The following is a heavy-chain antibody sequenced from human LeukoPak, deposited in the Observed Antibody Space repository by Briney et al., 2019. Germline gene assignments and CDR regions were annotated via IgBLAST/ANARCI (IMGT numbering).Heavy chain of an antibody. V-gene: IGHV4-59*11. CDR2: IYYSGST. Sequence: KPSETLSLTCTVSGVSISNHYSSWIRQPPGKGLEWIGYIYYSGSTNYNPSLKSRVTISTDTSKNQFSLKLSSMTAADSAVYYCARAVVWFGTPEYYFDYWGQGTLVTVSS. D-gene: IGHD3-10*01. CDR1: GVSISNHY. CDR3: ARAVVWFGTPEYYFDY. J-gene: IGHJ4*02.